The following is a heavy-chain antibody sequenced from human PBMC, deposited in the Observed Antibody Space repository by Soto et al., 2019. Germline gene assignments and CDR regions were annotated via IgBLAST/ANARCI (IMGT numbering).Heavy chain of an antibody. CDR1: GFTVSSNY. D-gene: IGHD3-10*01. J-gene: IGHJ6*02. Sequence: EVQLVETGGGLIQPGGSLRLSCAASGFTVSSNYMSWVRQAPGKGLEWVSVIYSGGSTYYADSVKGRFTISRDNSKNTLYLQMNSLRAEDTAVYYCARVRGAFDGSGIYYYYYGMDVWGQGTTVTVSS. CDR3: ARVRGAFDGSGIYYYYYGMDV. V-gene: IGHV3-53*02. CDR2: IYSGGST.